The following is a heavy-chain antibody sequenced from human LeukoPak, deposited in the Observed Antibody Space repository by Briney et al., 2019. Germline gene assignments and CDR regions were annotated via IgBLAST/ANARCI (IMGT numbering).Heavy chain of an antibody. CDR1: GFTFSSYW. CDR2: INSDGSST. CDR3: ARYGRNYDFWSGYRYYYYMDV. V-gene: IGHV3-74*01. Sequence: GGSLRLSCAASGFTFSSYWMHWVRQAPGKGPVWVSRINSDGSSTSYADSVKGRFTISRDNAKNTLYLQMNSLRAEDTAVYYCARYGRNYDFWSGYRYYYYMDVWGKGTTVTVSS. J-gene: IGHJ6*03. D-gene: IGHD3-3*01.